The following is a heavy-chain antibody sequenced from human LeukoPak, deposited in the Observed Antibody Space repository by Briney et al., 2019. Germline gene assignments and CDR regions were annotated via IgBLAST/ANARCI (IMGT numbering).Heavy chain of an antibody. V-gene: IGHV4-39*01. CDR2: IYYSGTT. J-gene: IGHJ4*02. Sequence: SETLSLTRTVSGGSISSLTYYWGWIRQPPGKGLEWIASIYYSGTTYYSPSLKSRVAISVNRSNNQFSLRLSSVTAADTAVYFCTGYSAGWSSGGGYWGQGTVVTVSS. D-gene: IGHD6-19*01. CDR1: GGSISSLTYY. CDR3: TGYSAGWSSGGGY.